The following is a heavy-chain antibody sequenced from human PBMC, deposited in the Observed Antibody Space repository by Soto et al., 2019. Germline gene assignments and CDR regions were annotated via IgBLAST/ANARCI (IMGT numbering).Heavy chain of an antibody. V-gene: IGHV5-51*01. Sequence: PGESLKISCKGSGYSFTSYWIGWVRQMPGKGLEWMGIIYPGDSDTRYSPSFQGQVTISADKSISTAYLQWSSPKASDTAMYYCARGGDFWSGYYIDGMDVWGQGTTVTVSS. CDR3: ARGGDFWSGYYIDGMDV. CDR1: GYSFTSYW. CDR2: IYPGDSDT. D-gene: IGHD3-3*01. J-gene: IGHJ6*02.